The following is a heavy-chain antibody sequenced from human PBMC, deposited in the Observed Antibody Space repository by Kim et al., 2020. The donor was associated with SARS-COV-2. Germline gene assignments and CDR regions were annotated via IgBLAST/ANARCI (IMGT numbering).Heavy chain of an antibody. J-gene: IGHJ5*02. V-gene: IGHV4-39*01. CDR1: GGSISSSSYY. CDR2: IYYSGST. CDR3: ASSRWEGWYSSWFDP. Sequence: SETLSLTCTVSGGSISSSSYYWGWIRQPPGKGLEWIGSIYYSGSTYYNPSLKSRVTISVDTSKNQFSLKLSSVTAADTAVYYCASSRWEGWYSSWFDPWGQGTLVTVSS. D-gene: IGHD2-15*01.